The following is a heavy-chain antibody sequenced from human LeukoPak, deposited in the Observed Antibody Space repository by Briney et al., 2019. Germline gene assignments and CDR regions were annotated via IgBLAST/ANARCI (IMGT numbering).Heavy chain of an antibody. D-gene: IGHD7-27*01. CDR3: AKHWGYMYYFDY. CDR2: ISGSGGST. CDR1: GFTFSSYA. V-gene: IGHV3-23*01. Sequence: PGGSLRLSCAASGFTFSSYATSWVRQAPGTGLEWVSAISGSGGSTYYADSVKGRFTISRDNSKNTLYLQMNSLRAEDTAVYYCAKHWGYMYYFDYWGQGTLVTVSS. J-gene: IGHJ4*02.